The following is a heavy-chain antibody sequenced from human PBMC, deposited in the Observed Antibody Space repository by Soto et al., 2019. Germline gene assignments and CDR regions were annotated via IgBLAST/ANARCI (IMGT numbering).Heavy chain of an antibody. CDR2: ISYDETKK. CDR3: ARGQNNGAYRTADY. J-gene: IGHJ4*02. CDR1: GFSFSNYD. D-gene: IGHD2-8*01. V-gene: IGHV3-30-3*01. Sequence: QVQLVESGGGVVQPGGSLRLSCAASGFSFSNYDMHWVRQAPGKGLEWLAVISYDETKKHYADSVKGRFTISRDNSKNNLYLQLSGLIAEDRALYACARGQNNGAYRTADYWGQGALVTVSS.